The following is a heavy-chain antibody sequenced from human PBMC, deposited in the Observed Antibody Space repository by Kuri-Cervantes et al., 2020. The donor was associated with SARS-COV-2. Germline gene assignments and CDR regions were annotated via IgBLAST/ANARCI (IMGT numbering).Heavy chain of an antibody. Sequence: GESLKISCAASGFTFSSYWMSWVRQAPGKGLEWVANIKQDGSEKYYVDSVKGRFTISRDNAKNSLYLQMNSLRAEDTAVYYCATGTYEFWSGYYAREFYMDVWGKGTTVTVSS. D-gene: IGHD3-3*01. J-gene: IGHJ6*03. CDR3: ATGTYEFWSGYYAREFYMDV. CDR1: GFTFSSYW. V-gene: IGHV3-7*01. CDR2: IKQDGSEK.